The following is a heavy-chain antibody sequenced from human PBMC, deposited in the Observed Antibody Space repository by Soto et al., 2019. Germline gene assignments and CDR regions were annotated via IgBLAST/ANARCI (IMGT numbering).Heavy chain of an antibody. J-gene: IGHJ4*02. CDR3: ARDWTPQGSSSTLVFDY. CDR2: ISYDGSNK. CDR1: GFTFSSYA. Sequence: QVQLVESGGGVVQPGRSLRLSCAASGFTFSSYAMHWVRQAPGKGLEWVAVISYDGSNKYYADSVKGRFTISRDNSKNTLYLQMNSLRAEDTAVYYCARDWTPQGSSSTLVFDYWGQGTLVTVSS. D-gene: IGHD6-6*01. V-gene: IGHV3-30-3*01.